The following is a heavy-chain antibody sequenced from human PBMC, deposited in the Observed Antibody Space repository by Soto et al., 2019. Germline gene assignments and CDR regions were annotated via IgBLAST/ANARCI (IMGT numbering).Heavy chain of an antibody. CDR2: IYSGGST. CDR3: ARDQGYGGNSPLWGYYYGMDV. D-gene: IGHD4-17*01. Sequence: EVQLVESGGGLVQPGGSLRLSCAASGFTVSSNYMSWVRQAPGKGLEWVSVIYSGGSTYYADSVKGRFTISRDNSKNTLYLQMNSLRAEDTAVYYCARDQGYGGNSPLWGYYYGMDVWGQGTTVTVSS. V-gene: IGHV3-66*01. J-gene: IGHJ6*02. CDR1: GFTVSSNY.